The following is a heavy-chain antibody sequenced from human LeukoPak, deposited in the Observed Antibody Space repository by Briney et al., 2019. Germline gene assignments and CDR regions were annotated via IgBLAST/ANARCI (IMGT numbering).Heavy chain of an antibody. CDR2: INHSGST. CDR1: GGSFSGYY. Sequence: SETLSLTCAVYGGSFSGYYWSWIRQPPGKGLEWIGEINHSGSTNYNPSLRSRVTISVDTSKNQFSLMLSSVTAADTAVYYCARGGPRISRYRPIDYWGQGTLVTVSS. D-gene: IGHD3-16*02. V-gene: IGHV4-34*01. CDR3: ARGGPRISRYRPIDY. J-gene: IGHJ4*02.